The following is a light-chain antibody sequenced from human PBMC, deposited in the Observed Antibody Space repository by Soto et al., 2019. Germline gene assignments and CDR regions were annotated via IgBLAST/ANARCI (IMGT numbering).Light chain of an antibody. Sequence: DIQMTQSPSSLSASVGDRVTITCRASQTISIYLNWYQQKPGKAPQLLIYAASSLQSGVPSRFSGSGSGTDFTLTISSLQPEDFATYYCQQSHSLLSTFGQGTKVEIK. CDR1: QTISIY. CDR3: QQSHSLLST. V-gene: IGKV1-39*01. CDR2: AAS. J-gene: IGKJ1*01.